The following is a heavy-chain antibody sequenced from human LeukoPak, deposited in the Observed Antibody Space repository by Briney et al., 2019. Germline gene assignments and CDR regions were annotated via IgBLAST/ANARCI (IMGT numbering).Heavy chain of an antibody. Sequence: GRSLRLSCAASGFTFSSYGMHWVCQAPGKGLEWVAVISYDGSNKYYADSVKGRFTISRDNSKNTLYLRMNSLRAEDTAVYYCAKDFGYSYGLCFDYWGQGTLVTVSS. CDR2: ISYDGSNK. J-gene: IGHJ4*02. D-gene: IGHD5-18*01. CDR1: GFTFSSYG. CDR3: AKDFGYSYGLCFDY. V-gene: IGHV3-30*18.